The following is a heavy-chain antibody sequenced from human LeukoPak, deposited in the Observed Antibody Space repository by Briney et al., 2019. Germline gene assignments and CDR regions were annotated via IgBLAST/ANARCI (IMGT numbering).Heavy chain of an antibody. Sequence: ASVKVSCKASGYTFTSYYMHWVRQAPGQGLEWMGIVNPSGGSTSYAQKFQGRVTMTRDTSTSTVYMELSSLRSEDTAVYYCARDQQLERHGMDVWGQGTTVTVSS. D-gene: IGHD1-1*01. CDR1: GYTFTSYY. CDR3: ARDQQLERHGMDV. J-gene: IGHJ6*02. CDR2: VNPSGGST. V-gene: IGHV1-46*01.